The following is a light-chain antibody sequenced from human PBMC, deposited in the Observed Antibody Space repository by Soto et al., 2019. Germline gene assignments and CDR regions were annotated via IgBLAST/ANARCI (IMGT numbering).Light chain of an antibody. CDR3: CSYAGSYVYV. Sequence: QSALTQPRSVSGSPGQSVTISCTGTSSDVGGYNYVSWYQQHPGKAPKPMIYDVSKRPAGVPDRFSGSKSGNTASLTISGLQAEDEADYYCCSYAGSYVYVFGTGTKVTVL. CDR1: SSDVGGYNY. J-gene: IGLJ1*01. V-gene: IGLV2-11*01. CDR2: DVS.